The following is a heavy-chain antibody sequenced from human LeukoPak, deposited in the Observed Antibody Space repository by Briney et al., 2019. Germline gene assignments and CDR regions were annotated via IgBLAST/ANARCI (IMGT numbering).Heavy chain of an antibody. CDR1: GYTFTGYY. D-gene: IGHD3-10*01. Sequence: GASVKVSCKASGYTFTGYYMHWVRQAPGQGLEWMGWINPNSGGTNYAQKFQGRVTMTRDTSISTAYMELSRLRSDDTAVYYCAGLSYGSGSYYHMFDYWGQGTLVTVSS. CDR2: INPNSGGT. J-gene: IGHJ4*02. CDR3: AGLSYGSGSYYHMFDY. V-gene: IGHV1-2*02.